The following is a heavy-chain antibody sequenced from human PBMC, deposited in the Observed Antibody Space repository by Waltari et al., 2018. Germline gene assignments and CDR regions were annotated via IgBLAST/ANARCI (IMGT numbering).Heavy chain of an antibody. Sequence: EVQLVQSGAEVKKPGESLKISCKGSGYTFSNYWIGWVRQMPRKGLEWMGIIYPGASETRHSPSFQGQVTISADKSFNTAYLQWGSLKASDTAMYYCARHVGGYCSGGNCYADFWGQGTLVTVSS. CDR2: IYPGASET. CDR3: ARHVGGYCSGGNCYADF. D-gene: IGHD2-15*01. CDR1: GYTFSNYW. V-gene: IGHV5-51*01. J-gene: IGHJ4*02.